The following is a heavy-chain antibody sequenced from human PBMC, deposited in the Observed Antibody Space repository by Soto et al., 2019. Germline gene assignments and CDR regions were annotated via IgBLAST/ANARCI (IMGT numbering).Heavy chain of an antibody. D-gene: IGHD3-10*01. CDR3: AIKVPPDYGSGSYYRGWFDP. J-gene: IGHJ5*02. Sequence: QVQLQESGPGLVKPSGTLSLTCAVSGGSISSSNWWSWVRQPPGKGLEWIGEIYHSGSTNYNPSLESRVTRTIAHSKNQVARKLGSWAAAGPAGYFWAIKVPPDYGSGSYYRGWFDPWGQGTLVTVSS. CDR1: GGSISSSNW. V-gene: IGHV4-4*02. CDR2: IYHSGST.